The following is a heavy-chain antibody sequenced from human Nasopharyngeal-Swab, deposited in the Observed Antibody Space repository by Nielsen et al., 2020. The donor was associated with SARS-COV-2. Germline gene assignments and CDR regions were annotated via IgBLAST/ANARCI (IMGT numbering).Heavy chain of an antibody. J-gene: IGHJ4*02. CDR2: ISSSSSYI. D-gene: IGHD6-19*01. Sequence: GGSLRLSCAASGFTFSNAWMSWVRQAPGKGLEWVSSISSSSSYIYYADSVKGRFTISRDNAKNSLYLQMNSLRAEDTAVYYCARGGSSGWYTDYWGQGTLVTVSS. CDR1: GFTFSNAW. V-gene: IGHV3-21*01. CDR3: ARGGSSGWYTDY.